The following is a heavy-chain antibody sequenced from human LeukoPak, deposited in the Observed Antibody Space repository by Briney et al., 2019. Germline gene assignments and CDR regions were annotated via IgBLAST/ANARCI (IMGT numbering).Heavy chain of an antibody. J-gene: IGHJ4*02. CDR3: AREMAQGGYSGYDYNSLDY. V-gene: IGHV1-2*04. D-gene: IGHD5-12*01. Sequence: ASVKVSCKASGYTFTGYYMHWVRQAPGQGLEWMGWINPNSGGTNYAQKFQGWVTMTRDTSISTACMELSRLRSDDTAVYYCAREMAQGGYSGYDYNSLDYWGQGTLVTVSS. CDR1: GYTFTGYY. CDR2: INPNSGGT.